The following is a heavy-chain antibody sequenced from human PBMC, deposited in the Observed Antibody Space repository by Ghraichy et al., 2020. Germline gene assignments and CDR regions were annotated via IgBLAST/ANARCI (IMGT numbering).Heavy chain of an antibody. J-gene: IGHJ6*02. V-gene: IGHV3-30*18. CDR2: ISYDGSNK. Sequence: GGSLRLSCAASGFTFSSYGMHWVRQAPGKGLEWVAVISYDGSNKYYADSVKGRFTISRDNSKNTLYLQMNSLRAEDTAVYYCAKDTGVVPAADYYYYGMDVWGQGTTVTVSS. D-gene: IGHD2-2*01. CDR3: AKDTGVVPAADYYYYGMDV. CDR1: GFTFSSYG.